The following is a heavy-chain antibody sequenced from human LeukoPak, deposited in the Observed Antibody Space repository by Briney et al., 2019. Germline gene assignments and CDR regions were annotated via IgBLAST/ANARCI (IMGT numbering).Heavy chain of an antibody. D-gene: IGHD6-13*01. CDR1: GFTFTPYW. J-gene: IGHJ4*02. CDR2: IKPGGSEK. Sequence: PGGSLRLSCAASGFTFTPYWMTWVRQAPGRGPEWVATIKPGGSEKFYVDSVKGRFSISRDNAKSSLYLQMNSLRAEDTAVYYCTRGGHSSSMFSNNWGQGTLVTVSS. CDR3: TRGGHSSSMFSNN. V-gene: IGHV3-7*01.